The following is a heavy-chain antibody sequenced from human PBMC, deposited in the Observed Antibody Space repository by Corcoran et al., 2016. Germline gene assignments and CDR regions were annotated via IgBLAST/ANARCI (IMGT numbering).Heavy chain of an antibody. Sequence: QVQLVQSGAEVKKPGASVKVSCKASGYTFTGYYMHWVRQAPGQGLEWMGWINPNSGGTNYAQKFQGWVTMTRDTSISTAYMELSRLRSDDTAVCACARWGGSDKYYYYGMDVWGQGTTVTVSS. CDR3: ARWGGSDKYYYYGMDV. V-gene: IGHV1-2*04. D-gene: IGHD1-26*01. CDR2: INPNSGGT. J-gene: IGHJ6*02. CDR1: GYTFTGYY.